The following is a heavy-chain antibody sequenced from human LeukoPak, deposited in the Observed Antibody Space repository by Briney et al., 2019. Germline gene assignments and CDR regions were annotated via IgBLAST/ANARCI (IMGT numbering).Heavy chain of an antibody. CDR1: GYTLPVYH. D-gene: IGHD2-8*02. CDR2: INPNSGVT. V-gene: IGHV1-2*02. J-gene: IGHJ5*02. Sequence: ASVKVSCMPSGYTLPVYHIHWVRQAPGQGLEWMGWINPNSGVTNYAQNLQGRVTLTGDPSITTSYMELTGLTSVDTAVYYCGLVASGNWWFDPWGQGTLVTVSS. CDR3: GLVASGNWWFDP.